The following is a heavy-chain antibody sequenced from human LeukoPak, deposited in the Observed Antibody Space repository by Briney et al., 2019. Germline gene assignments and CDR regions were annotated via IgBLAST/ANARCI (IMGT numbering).Heavy chain of an antibody. D-gene: IGHD2-2*01. Sequence: SETLSLTCAVYGGSFSGCYWSWIRQPPGKGLEWIGEINHSGSTNYNPSLKSRVTISVDTSKNQFSLKLSSVTAADTAVYYCARGVTIRYCSSTSCRNRGPNWFDPWGQGTLVTVSS. CDR1: GGSFSGCY. J-gene: IGHJ5*02. V-gene: IGHV4-34*01. CDR3: ARGVTIRYCSSTSCRNRGPNWFDP. CDR2: INHSGST.